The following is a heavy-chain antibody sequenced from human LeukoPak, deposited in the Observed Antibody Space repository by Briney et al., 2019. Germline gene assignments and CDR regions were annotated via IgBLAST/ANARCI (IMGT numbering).Heavy chain of an antibody. Sequence: GASVKVSCKTSGYIFSNYDINWVRQAPGQGLERMGWVSGGKGNTKYSEKFQGRITITRDTSATIAYLELSSLRSEDSTVYFCARAFSASSSTIDYWGQGTLVIVSP. CDR1: GYIFSNYD. J-gene: IGHJ4*02. CDR2: VSGGKGNT. D-gene: IGHD6-6*01. V-gene: IGHV1-3*01. CDR3: ARAFSASSSTIDY.